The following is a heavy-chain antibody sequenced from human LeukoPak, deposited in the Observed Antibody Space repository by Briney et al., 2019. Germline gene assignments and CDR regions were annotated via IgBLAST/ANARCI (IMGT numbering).Heavy chain of an antibody. Sequence: SETLSLTCTVSGGSISSYYWSWIRQPPGKGLEWIGYIYYSGSTNYNPSLKSRVTISVDTSKNQFSLKLSSVTAADTAVYYCARVHPSILWWGGFDYRGQGTLVTVSS. CDR1: GGSISSYY. D-gene: IGHD2-21*01. CDR3: ARVHPSILWWGGFDY. CDR2: IYYSGST. V-gene: IGHV4-59*01. J-gene: IGHJ4*02.